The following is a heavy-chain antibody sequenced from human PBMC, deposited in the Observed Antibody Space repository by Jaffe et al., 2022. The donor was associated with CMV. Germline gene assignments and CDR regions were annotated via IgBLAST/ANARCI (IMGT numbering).Heavy chain of an antibody. D-gene: IGHD3-3*01. CDR1: GDSVSRNSVA. J-gene: IGHJ3*02. Sequence: QAQLQQSGPGLVKPSQTLSLTCAISGDSVSRNSVAWNWIRQSPSRGLEWLGRTYFKSKWYSDYADSVRGRITIKPDTSKNQVSLQLNSVTPEDTAVYFCARGREYNDFSGGLSRAYDIWGQGTMVTVSS. CDR2: TYFKSKWYS. CDR3: ARGREYNDFSGGLSRAYDI. V-gene: IGHV6-1*01.